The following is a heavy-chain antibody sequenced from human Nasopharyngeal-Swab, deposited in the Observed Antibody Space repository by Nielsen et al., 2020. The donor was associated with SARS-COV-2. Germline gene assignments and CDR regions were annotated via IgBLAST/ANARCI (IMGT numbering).Heavy chain of an antibody. J-gene: IGHJ6*03. D-gene: IGHD3-10*01. V-gene: IGHV4-31*03. Sequence: SEPLSLTCTVSGGSISSGGYYWSWIRQHPGKGLEWIGYIYYSGSTYYNPSLKSRVTISVDTSKNQFSLKLSSVTAADTAVYYCARARLYYYGSGNYYMDVWGKGTTVTVSS. CDR1: GGSISSGGYY. CDR2: IYYSGST. CDR3: ARARLYYYGSGNYYMDV.